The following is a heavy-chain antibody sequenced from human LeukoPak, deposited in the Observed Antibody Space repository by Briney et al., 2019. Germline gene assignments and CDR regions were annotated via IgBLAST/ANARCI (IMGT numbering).Heavy chain of an antibody. CDR1: GGSFSGYY. J-gene: IGHJ5*02. CDR3: ARSLVEDIVVVVAATQDWFDP. CDR2: INHSGST. Sequence: SEALSLTCAVYGGSFSGYYWSWIRQPPGKGLEWIGEINHSGSTNYNPSLKSRVTISVDTSKNQFSLKLSSVTAADTAAYYCARSLVEDIVVVVAATQDWFDPWGQGTLVTVSS. V-gene: IGHV4-34*01. D-gene: IGHD2-15*01.